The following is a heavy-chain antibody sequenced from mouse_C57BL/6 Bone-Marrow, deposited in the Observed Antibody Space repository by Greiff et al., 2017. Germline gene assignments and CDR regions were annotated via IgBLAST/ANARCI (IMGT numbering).Heavy chain of an antibody. D-gene: IGHD4-1*01. J-gene: IGHJ4*01. CDR1: GFSITSGYV. V-gene: IGHV3-1*01. CDR2: ISYSGST. CDR3: AAGNDYAMDY. Sequence: EVQRVESGPGLVKPSQSLYLTCTVTGFSITSGYVWYWIRPFPGNILECMGYISYSGSTNYHPSLKSRISITHDTSKNHFFLKMNSVTTEDTATYYCAAGNDYAMDYWGQGTSVTVSS.